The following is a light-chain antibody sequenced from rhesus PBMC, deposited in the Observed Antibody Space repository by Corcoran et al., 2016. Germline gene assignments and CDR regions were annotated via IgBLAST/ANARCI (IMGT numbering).Light chain of an antibody. J-gene: IGKJ4*01. V-gene: IGKV1-74*01. Sequence: DIQMTQSPSSLSASVGDRVTITCRTSENVNNYINWYQQKPGKAPKLLIYKASTLQSGVPSRCSGSGSVTDYTFTIRSLQSEDVATYYCQHNYGTPLTFGGGTKVEIK. CDR2: KAS. CDR3: QHNYGTPLT. CDR1: ENVNNY.